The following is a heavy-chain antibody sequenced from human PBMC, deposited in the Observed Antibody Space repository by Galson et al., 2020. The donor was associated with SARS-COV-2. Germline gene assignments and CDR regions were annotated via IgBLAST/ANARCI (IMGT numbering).Heavy chain of an antibody. Sequence: SETLSLTCSVSGGSIRSYYWSWVRQPPGKGLEWIGNIYYTGNTKYKPSLQSRVTISIDTSTNQFSLRLSSVSAADTAAYYCARDTPNYGMDVWGQGTTVTVSS. J-gene: IGHJ6*02. CDR1: GGSIRSYY. CDR3: ARDTPNYGMDV. D-gene: IGHD2-15*01. V-gene: IGHV4-59*08. CDR2: IYYTGNT.